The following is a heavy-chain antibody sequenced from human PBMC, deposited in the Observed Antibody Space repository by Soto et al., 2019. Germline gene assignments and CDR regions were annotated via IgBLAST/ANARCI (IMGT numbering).Heavy chain of an antibody. Sequence: QVQLVESGGGVVQPGTSLRLSCAASGFRFKSFVMHWVRQAPGKGLEWVAFTSYDGNNKDYGDSVKGRFTVSRDNSQNTLHPQMDFLRTEDTALYFCGRWGTAGGFDLWGQGTLVSVSS. V-gene: IGHV3-30*19. CDR1: GFRFKSFV. J-gene: IGHJ4*02. CDR3: GRWGTAGGFDL. CDR2: TSYDGNNK. D-gene: IGHD3-16*01.